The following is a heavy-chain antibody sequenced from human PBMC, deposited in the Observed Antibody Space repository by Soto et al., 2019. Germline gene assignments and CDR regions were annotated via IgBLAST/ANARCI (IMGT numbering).Heavy chain of an antibody. CDR2: ISGSGGST. V-gene: IGHV3-23*01. CDR3: ARDPIEYYYDSSGYYLPEYYFDY. CDR1: GFTFSSYA. D-gene: IGHD3-22*01. Sequence: GGSLRLSCAASGFTFSSYAMSWVRQAPGKGLEWVSAISGSGGSTYYADSVKGRFTISRDNSKNTLYLQMNSLRAEDTAVYYCARDPIEYYYDSSGYYLPEYYFDYWGQGTLVTVSS. J-gene: IGHJ4*02.